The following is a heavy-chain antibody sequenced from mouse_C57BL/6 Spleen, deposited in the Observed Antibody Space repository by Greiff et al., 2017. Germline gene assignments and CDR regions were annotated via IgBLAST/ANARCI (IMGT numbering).Heavy chain of an antibody. V-gene: IGHV1-64*01. Sequence: QVQLKQPGAELVKPGASVKLSCKASGYTFTSYWMHWVKQRPGQGLEWIGMIHPNSGSTNYNEKFKSKATLTVDKSSSTAYMQLSSLTSEDSAVYYCARREGRNYFDYWGQGTTLTVSS. CDR2: IHPNSGST. CDR1: GYTFTSYW. CDR3: ARREGRNYFDY. J-gene: IGHJ2*01. D-gene: IGHD1-1*01.